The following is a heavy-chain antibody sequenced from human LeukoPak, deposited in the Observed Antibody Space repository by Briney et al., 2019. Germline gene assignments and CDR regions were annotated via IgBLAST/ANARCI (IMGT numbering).Heavy chain of an antibody. D-gene: IGHD5-12*01. V-gene: IGHV3-23*01. J-gene: IGHJ4*02. CDR3: ARDRGYSGPGPADY. CDR2: ISAGGGST. Sequence: GGSLRLSCAVSGFTFSSYAMSWVRQAPGKGLEWVSGISAGGGSTYYADSVKGRFTISRDSSKNSLYLQMNSLRAEDTAVYYCARDRGYSGPGPADYWGQGTLVTVSS. CDR1: GFTFSSYA.